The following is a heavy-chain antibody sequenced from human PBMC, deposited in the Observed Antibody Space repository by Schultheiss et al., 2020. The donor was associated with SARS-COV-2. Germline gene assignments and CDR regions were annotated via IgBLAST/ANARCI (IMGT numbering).Heavy chain of an antibody. CDR3: ARHRKTGTTNY. J-gene: IGHJ4*02. CDR1: GGSFSGYY. Sequence: SETLSLTCAVYGGSFSGYYWSWIRQPPGKGLEWIGRIYHSGSTYYNPSLKSRVTMSVDTSKNQFSLKLSSVTAADTAVYYCARHRKTGTTNYWGQGTLVTVSS. CDR2: IYHSGST. V-gene: IGHV4-34*01. D-gene: IGHD1-7*01.